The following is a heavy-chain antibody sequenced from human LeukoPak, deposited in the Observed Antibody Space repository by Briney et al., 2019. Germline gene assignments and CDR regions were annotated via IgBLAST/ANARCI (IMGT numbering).Heavy chain of an antibody. CDR3: ARSKGAAVAGDYFDY. CDR2: IIPIFGTA. V-gene: IGHV1-69*13. Sequence: SVKVSCKASGYTFSSFGMSWVRQAPGQGLEWMGGIIPIFGTANYAQKFQGRVTITADESTSTAYMELSSLRSEDTAVYYCARSKGAAVAGDYFDYWGQGTLVTVSS. D-gene: IGHD6-19*01. CDR1: GYTFSSFG. J-gene: IGHJ4*02.